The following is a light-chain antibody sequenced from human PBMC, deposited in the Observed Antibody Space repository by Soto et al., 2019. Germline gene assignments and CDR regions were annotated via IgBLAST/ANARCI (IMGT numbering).Light chain of an antibody. CDR2: GAS. CDR1: QSVRNY. Sequence: EILMTQSPSTLPVSPGERVTLSCRASQSVRNYLAWYQQKPGQAPRLLIYGASTRATGIADRLSGGGSGTDFTLTISRLEPEDFAVYHCQQYGRSWTFGQGTKVDIK. J-gene: IGKJ1*01. V-gene: IGKV3-20*01. CDR3: QQYGRSWT.